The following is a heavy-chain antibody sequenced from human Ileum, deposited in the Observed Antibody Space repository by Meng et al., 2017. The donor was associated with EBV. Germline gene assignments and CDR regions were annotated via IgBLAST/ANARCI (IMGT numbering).Heavy chain of an antibody. CDR3: ARGGLGNYDY. D-gene: IGHD4-11*01. Sequence: EVQLVESGGGLVKPGGSLRLSCAASGFNFDNFTMNWLRQGPGKGLEWVSSISKTSYYIYYADSVKGRFTISRDNADNSLYLRLNSLRAEDTAVYWCARGGLGNYDYWGQGTLVTVSS. J-gene: IGHJ4*02. CDR1: GFNFDNFT. V-gene: IGHV3-21*02. CDR2: ISKTSYYI.